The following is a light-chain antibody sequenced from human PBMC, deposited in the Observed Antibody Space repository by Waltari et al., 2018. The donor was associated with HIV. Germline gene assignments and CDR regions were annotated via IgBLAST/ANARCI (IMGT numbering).Light chain of an antibody. CDR2: DAS. CDR3: QQYANWPFT. Sequence: ENVMTQSPATLSVSPGERVTFTCRASQNVNKKVAWYQQKPGQAPRLLISDASSRATGVPATFSGSGSGTDFTLTISSLQSEDFAVYCCQQYANWPFTFGQGTRLEIK. CDR1: QNVNKK. V-gene: IGKV3-15*01. J-gene: IGKJ5*01.